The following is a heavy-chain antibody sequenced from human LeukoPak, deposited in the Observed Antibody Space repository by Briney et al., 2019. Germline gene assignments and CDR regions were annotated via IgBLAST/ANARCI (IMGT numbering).Heavy chain of an antibody. CDR3: ARGNSGSHWGDHYFYMDV. D-gene: IGHD1-26*01. CDR2: ITHNGGT. Sequence: SKTLSLTCAVYGGSFRGYFWGWVRQTPGKGLEWLGEITHNGGTNYMPSLSGRVSVLQDVSKNQFSLKLSSVTAADTGVYYCARGNSGSHWGDHYFYMDVWGKGTTVIVSS. V-gene: IGHV4-34*01. J-gene: IGHJ6*03. CDR1: GGSFRGYF.